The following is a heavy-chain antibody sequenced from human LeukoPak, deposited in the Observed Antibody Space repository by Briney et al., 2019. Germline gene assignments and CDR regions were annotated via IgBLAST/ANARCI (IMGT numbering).Heavy chain of an antibody. CDR2: ISSSSSYT. V-gene: IGHV3-11*05. Sequence: GGSLTLSCSASGFTFSDYYMSWIRQALGKGLEWVSYISSSSSYTNYADSVKGRFTISRDNAKNSLYLQMNSLRAEDTAVYYCARGGRDGYKSWGQGTLVTVSS. J-gene: IGHJ4*02. D-gene: IGHD5-24*01. CDR1: GFTFSDYY. CDR3: ARGGRDGYKS.